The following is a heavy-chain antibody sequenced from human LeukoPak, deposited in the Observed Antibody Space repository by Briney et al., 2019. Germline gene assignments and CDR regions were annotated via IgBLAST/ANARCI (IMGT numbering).Heavy chain of an antibody. D-gene: IGHD3-10*01. CDR3: ARVARGDYYYYYMDV. CDR2: ISSDGSNK. V-gene: IGHV3-30*12. J-gene: IGHJ6*03. CDR1: GFTFNSYG. Sequence: PGGSLRLSCAASGFTFNSYGMHWVRQAPGKGLEWVTVISSDGSNKYYADSVQGRFTISRDNAKNTLYLQMNSLRAEDTALYYCARVARGDYYYYYMDVWGKGTTVTVSS.